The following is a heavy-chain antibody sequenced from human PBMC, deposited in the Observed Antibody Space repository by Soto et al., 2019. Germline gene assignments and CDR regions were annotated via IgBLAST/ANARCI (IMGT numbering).Heavy chain of an antibody. V-gene: IGHV4-38-2*02. Sequence: SETLSLTCAVSGYSISSGYYWGWIRQPPGKGLEWIGTIYHSGNTYYNPSLKSRVTISVDTSKNQFSLKLRSVTAADTVVYYCSRDLSMGSHDYWGQGTLVTVSS. CDR1: GYSISSGYY. J-gene: IGHJ4*02. CDR3: SRDLSMGSHDY. CDR2: IYHSGNT. D-gene: IGHD3-10*01.